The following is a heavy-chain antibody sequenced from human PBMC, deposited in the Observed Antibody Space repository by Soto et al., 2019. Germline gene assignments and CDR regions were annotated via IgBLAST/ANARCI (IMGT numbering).Heavy chain of an antibody. J-gene: IGHJ4*02. V-gene: IGHV3-33*01. CDR2: IWYDGSNK. CDR3: ARDGPRNPTVLMVYAIDY. Sequence: QVQLVESGGGVVQPGRSLRLSCAASGFTFSSYGMHWVRQAPGKGLEWVAVIWYDGSNKYYADSVKGRFTISRDNSKNTLYLQMNSLRAEDTAVYYCARDGPRNPTVLMVYAIDYWGQGTLVTVSS. CDR1: GFTFSSYG. D-gene: IGHD2-8*01.